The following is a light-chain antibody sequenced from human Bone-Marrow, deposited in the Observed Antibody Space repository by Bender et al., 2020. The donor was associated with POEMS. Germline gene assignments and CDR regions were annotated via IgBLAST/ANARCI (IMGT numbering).Light chain of an antibody. CDR1: NSNIGTNA. CDR3: QSFDTSLKVWV. Sequence: QSVLTQPPSASGTPGQRVTISCSGSNSNIGTNALNRYQQFPGTAPNPLIYSDNQRPSGVPGRFYAFKSGTSASLAISGLQSNDEADYYCQSFDTSLKVWVFGGGTKLTVL. V-gene: IGLV1-44*01. J-gene: IGLJ3*02. CDR2: SDN.